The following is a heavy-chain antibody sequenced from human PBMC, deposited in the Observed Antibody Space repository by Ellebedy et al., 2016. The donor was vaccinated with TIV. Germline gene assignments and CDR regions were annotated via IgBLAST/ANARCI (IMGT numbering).Heavy chain of an antibody. CDR2: LYPANGDT. V-gene: IGHV1-3*01. D-gene: IGHD3-16*01. CDR1: GYTFSSSK. J-gene: IGHJ5*02. CDR3: ARDKPGGDNWFDP. Sequence: AASVKVSCKASGYTFSSSKMHWVRQAPGQSFEWMGWLYPANGDTKYSQQFQGRVTFTSDTSASTAYMELSSLRSEDTAVYDCARDKPGGDNWFDPWGQGTLVTVSS.